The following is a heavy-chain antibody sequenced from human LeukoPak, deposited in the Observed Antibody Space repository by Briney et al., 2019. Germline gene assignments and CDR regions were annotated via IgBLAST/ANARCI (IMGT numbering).Heavy chain of an antibody. Sequence: SVKVSCKASGGTFSSYAISWVRQAPGQGLEWMGGIIPIFGTANYAQKFQGRVTITADKSTSTAYMELSSLRSEDTAVYYCARVAAADNYYYMDVWGTGTTVTVSS. D-gene: IGHD6-13*01. CDR3: ARVAAADNYYYMDV. CDR1: GGTFSSYA. V-gene: IGHV1-69*06. J-gene: IGHJ6*03. CDR2: IIPIFGTA.